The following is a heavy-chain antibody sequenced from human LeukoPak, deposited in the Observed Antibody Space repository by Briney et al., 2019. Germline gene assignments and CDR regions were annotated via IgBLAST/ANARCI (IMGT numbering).Heavy chain of an antibody. Sequence: SCAASGFTFSSYAISCVRQAPGQGLEWMGRIIPILGIANYAQQFQGRVTITADKSTSTAYMELSSLTSEDTAVYYCARDPPLDYYDSSGYREAAYYYYYGMDVWGQGTTVTVSS. CDR2: IIPILGIA. D-gene: IGHD3-22*01. V-gene: IGHV1-69*04. CDR3: ARDPPLDYYDSSGYREAAYYYYYGMDV. CDR1: GFTFSSYA. J-gene: IGHJ6*02.